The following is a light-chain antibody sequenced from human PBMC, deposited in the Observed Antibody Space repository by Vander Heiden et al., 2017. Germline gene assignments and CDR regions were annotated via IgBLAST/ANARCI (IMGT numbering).Light chain of an antibody. CDR1: QSVSDNQ. CDR3: QRDGDSPYT. V-gene: IGKV3-20*01. J-gene: IGKJ2*01. CDR2: GVS. Sequence: PGERATLSCRASQSVSDNQLAWYQQKPGQAPRLLMYGVSNRATGIPDRFSGSGSGTDFTLIISRLDPEDFAVYFCQRDGDSPYTFGQGTKIEIK.